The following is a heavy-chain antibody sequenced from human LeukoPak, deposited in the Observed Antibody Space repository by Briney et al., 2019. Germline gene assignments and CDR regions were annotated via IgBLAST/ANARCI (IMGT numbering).Heavy chain of an antibody. Sequence: PSETLSLTCTVSGGSIRSGGYYWSWIRQPPGKGLEWIGYIYYSGSTNYNPSLKSRVTISVDTSKNQFSLKLSSVTAADTAVYYCATNPGVGATTDWGQGTLVTVSS. CDR1: GGSIRSGGYY. D-gene: IGHD1-26*01. J-gene: IGHJ4*02. CDR3: ATNPGVGATTD. CDR2: IYYSGST. V-gene: IGHV4-61*08.